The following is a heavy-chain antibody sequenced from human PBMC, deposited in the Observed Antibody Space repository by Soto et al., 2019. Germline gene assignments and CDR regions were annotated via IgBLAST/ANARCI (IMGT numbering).Heavy chain of an antibody. V-gene: IGHV1-18*01. D-gene: IGHD1-1*01. CDR1: GYTFTNYG. J-gene: IGHJ4*02. CDR3: ARDPRYGGD. CDR2: ISGYNANT. Sequence: QVQLVQSGAEVKRPGASVKVSCKASGYTFTNYGIIWVRQAPGQGLEWMGWISGYNANTKYAEKLQGRVTMTTDTATSTVYMEVRGLTSDDTAVYYCARDPRYGGDWGQGPLVTVSS.